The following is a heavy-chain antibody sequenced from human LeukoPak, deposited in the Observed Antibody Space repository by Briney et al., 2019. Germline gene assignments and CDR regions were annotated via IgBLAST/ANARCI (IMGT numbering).Heavy chain of an antibody. Sequence: ASVKVSCKASGYTSTSYDINWVRQATGQGLEWMGWMNPNSGNTGYAQKFQGRVTMTRNTSISTAYMELSSLRSEDTAVYYCARGYSGSYYKDYYYYMDVWGKGTTVTVSS. CDR2: MNPNSGNT. D-gene: IGHD3-10*01. J-gene: IGHJ6*03. CDR1: GYTSTSYD. CDR3: ARGYSGSYYKDYYYYMDV. V-gene: IGHV1-8*01.